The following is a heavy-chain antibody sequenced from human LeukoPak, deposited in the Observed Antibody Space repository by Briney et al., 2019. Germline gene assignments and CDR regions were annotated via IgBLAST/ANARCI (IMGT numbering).Heavy chain of an antibody. CDR2: LYRGGST. CDR3: ASVLAVAHLPLAFDI. Sequence: PGGSLRLSCAASGFTFSDSYMSWVRQAPGKGLEWVSVLYRGGSTYYADSVKGRFTISRDNSKNTLYLQMNSLRAEDTAVYYCASVLAVAHLPLAFDIWGQGTVVTVSS. J-gene: IGHJ3*02. CDR1: GFTFSDSY. V-gene: IGHV3-53*01. D-gene: IGHD6-19*01.